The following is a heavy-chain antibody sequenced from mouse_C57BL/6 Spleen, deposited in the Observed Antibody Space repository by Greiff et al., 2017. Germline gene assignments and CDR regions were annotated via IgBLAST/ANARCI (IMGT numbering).Heavy chain of an antibody. Sequence: VQLQQSGAELVKPGASVKLSCTASGFNIKDYYMHWVKQRTEQGLEWIGRIDPEDGETKYAPKFQGKDTLTADTSSNTAYLPLSSLTSEDTAVYYCARSRFYYGSSYEGWFAYWGQGTLVTVSA. CDR3: ARSRFYYGSSYEGWFAY. D-gene: IGHD1-1*01. J-gene: IGHJ3*01. V-gene: IGHV14-2*01. CDR2: IDPEDGET. CDR1: GFNIKDYY.